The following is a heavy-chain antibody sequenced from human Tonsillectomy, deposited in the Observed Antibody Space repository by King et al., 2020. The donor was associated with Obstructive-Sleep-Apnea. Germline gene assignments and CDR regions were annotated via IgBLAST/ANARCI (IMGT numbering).Heavy chain of an antibody. V-gene: IGHV4-59*01. CDR1: VGSIRSYY. Sequence: VQLQESGPGLVKPSETLSLTCTVSVGSIRSYYWSWIRQAPGKGLEWIAYIYYSWGTNYNSSLKSRVTISADMSKNQFSLKMSSVTAADTAVYYCARGGDGYNYFDYWGQGTLVTVSS. J-gene: IGHJ4*02. CDR3: ARGGDGYNYFDY. CDR2: IYYSWGT. D-gene: IGHD5-24*01.